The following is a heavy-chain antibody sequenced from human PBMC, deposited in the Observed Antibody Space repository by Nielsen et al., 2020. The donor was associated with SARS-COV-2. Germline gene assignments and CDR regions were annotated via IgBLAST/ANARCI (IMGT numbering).Heavy chain of an antibody. CDR1: GGSISSSSYY. D-gene: IGHD3-3*01. CDR2: IYYTGST. J-gene: IGHJ4*02. CDR3: ARHLPFGILRPFDY. V-gene: IGHV4-39*01. Sequence: SETLSLTCTVSGGSISSSSYYWGWIRQPPGKGLEWIGSIYYTGSTYYNPSLKSRVTISVDTSKNQFSLKLTSVTAADTAVYYCARHLPFGILRPFDYWGQGTLVTVSS.